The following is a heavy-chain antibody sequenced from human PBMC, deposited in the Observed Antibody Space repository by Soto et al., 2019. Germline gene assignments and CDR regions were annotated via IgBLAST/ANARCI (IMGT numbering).Heavy chain of an antibody. V-gene: IGHV4-4*02. Sequence: QSLTCAVSGGSISSSNWWSWVRQPPGKGLEWIGEIYHSGSTNYNPSLKSRVTISVDKSKNQFSLKLSSVTAADTAVYYCARVVATIAETYYFDYWGQGTLVTVSS. D-gene: IGHD5-12*01. CDR3: ARVVATIAETYYFDY. CDR1: GGSISSSNW. J-gene: IGHJ4*02. CDR2: IYHSGST.